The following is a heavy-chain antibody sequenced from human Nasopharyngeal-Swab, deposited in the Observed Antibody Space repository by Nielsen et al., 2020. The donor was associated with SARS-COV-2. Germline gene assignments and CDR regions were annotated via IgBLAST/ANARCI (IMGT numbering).Heavy chain of an antibody. CDR1: GFTFSSYA. J-gene: IGHJ4*02. V-gene: IGHV3-30-3*01. D-gene: IGHD2-15*01. Sequence: GGSLRLSCAASGFTFSSYAMHWVRQAPGKGLEWVAVISYDGSNKYYADSVKGRFTISRDNSKNTLYLQMNSLRAEDTAVYYCARGADIVVVVAANGIDYWGQGTLVTVSS. CDR3: ARGADIVVVVAANGIDY. CDR2: ISYDGSNK.